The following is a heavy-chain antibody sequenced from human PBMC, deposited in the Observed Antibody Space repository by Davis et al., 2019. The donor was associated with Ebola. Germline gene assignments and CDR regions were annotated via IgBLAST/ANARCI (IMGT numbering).Heavy chain of an antibody. Sequence: PGGSLRLSCAASGFTFSSYGMHWVRQAPGKGLEWVAVIWYDGSNKYYADSVKGRFTISRDNSKNTLYLQMNSLRAEDTAVYYCASFILTGYPIDYWGQGTLVTVSS. V-gene: IGHV3-33*01. CDR3: ASFILTGYPIDY. CDR2: IWYDGSNK. CDR1: GFTFSSYG. J-gene: IGHJ4*02. D-gene: IGHD3-9*01.